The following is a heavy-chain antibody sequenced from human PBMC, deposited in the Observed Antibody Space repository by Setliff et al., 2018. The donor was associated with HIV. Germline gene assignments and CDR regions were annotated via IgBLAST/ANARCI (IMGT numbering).Heavy chain of an antibody. CDR2: IYYSGST. Sequence: TLSLTCTVSGGSVSSGSYYWSWIRQPPGRGLEWIGYIYYSGSTKHNPSLKSRVTISLDTSKNQFSLKLTSVTAADTAVYYCARYSPRGYTLTGPYWGQGTLVTVSS. V-gene: IGHV4-61*01. J-gene: IGHJ4*02. CDR3: ARYSPRGYTLTGPY. CDR1: GGSVSSGSYY. D-gene: IGHD6-25*01.